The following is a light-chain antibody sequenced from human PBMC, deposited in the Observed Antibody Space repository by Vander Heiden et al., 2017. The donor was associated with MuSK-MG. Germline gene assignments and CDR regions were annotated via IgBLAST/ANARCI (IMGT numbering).Light chain of an antibody. Sequence: QPASVSGSPGQSITISCTGTSSDIGGYDYVSWYQQHPGKAPKLMIFDVSNRPSGVSNRFSGSKSGNTASLTISGLQADDEANYYCSSYTRTTPVVFGGGTKLTVL. V-gene: IGLV2-14*01. CDR2: DVS. CDR1: SSDIGGYDY. CDR3: SSYTRTTPVV. J-gene: IGLJ2*01.